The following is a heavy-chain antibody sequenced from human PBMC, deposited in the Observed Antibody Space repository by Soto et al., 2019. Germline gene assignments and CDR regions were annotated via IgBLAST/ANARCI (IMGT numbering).Heavy chain of an antibody. Sequence: GGSLRLSCAASGFTFSSYAMSWVRHAPGKGLEWVSAISGSGGSTYYADSVKGRFTISRDNSKNTLYLQMNSLRAEDTAVYYCAKLGPYYDYVWGSYRSHAFDIWGQGTMVTVSS. D-gene: IGHD3-16*02. CDR1: GFTFSSYA. J-gene: IGHJ3*02. V-gene: IGHV3-23*01. CDR2: ISGSGGST. CDR3: AKLGPYYDYVWGSYRSHAFDI.